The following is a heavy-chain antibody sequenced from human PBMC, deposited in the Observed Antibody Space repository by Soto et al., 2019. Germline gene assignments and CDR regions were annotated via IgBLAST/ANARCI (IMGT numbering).Heavy chain of an antibody. CDR2: INPRNGKT. CDR3: GRSGFDF. CDR1: GYNFTSLY. Sequence: GASVKVSCKASGYNFTSLYAHWVRQAPGQGLEWMGIINPRNGKTTYAQKFQGRVTLTRDTSTTTMYMELNTLSTDGTAGYFRGRSGFDFWGPGTQVTVSS. J-gene: IGHJ4*02. V-gene: IGHV1-46*01.